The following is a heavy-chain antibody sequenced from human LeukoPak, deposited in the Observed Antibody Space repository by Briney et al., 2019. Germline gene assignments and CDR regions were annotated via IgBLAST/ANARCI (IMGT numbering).Heavy chain of an antibody. Sequence: GGSLRLSCAASRFTFSSYWMSWVRQAPGKGLEWVANIKQGGSEKYYVDSVKGRFTISRDNAKNSLYLQMNSLRAEDTAVYYCARRSGWYTGYYFDYWGQGTLVTVSS. J-gene: IGHJ4*02. CDR1: RFTFSSYW. CDR2: IKQGGSEK. V-gene: IGHV3-7*03. D-gene: IGHD6-19*01. CDR3: ARRSGWYTGYYFDY.